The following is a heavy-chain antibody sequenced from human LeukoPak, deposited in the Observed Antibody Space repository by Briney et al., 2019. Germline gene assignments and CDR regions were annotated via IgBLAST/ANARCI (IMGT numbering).Heavy chain of an antibody. CDR2: FDPEDGET. CDR1: GYTLTELS. Sequence: ASVKVSCKVSGYTLTELSLHWVRQAPGKGLEWMGGFDPEDGETIYAQKFQGRVTMTEDTSTDTAYMELSSLRSEDTAVYYCATRSITMVRGAMDYYYGMDVWGQGTTVTVSS. CDR3: ATRSITMVRGAMDYYYGMDV. J-gene: IGHJ6*02. V-gene: IGHV1-24*01. D-gene: IGHD3-10*01.